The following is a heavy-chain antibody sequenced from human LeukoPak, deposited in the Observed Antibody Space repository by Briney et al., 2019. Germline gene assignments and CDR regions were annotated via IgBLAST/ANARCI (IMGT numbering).Heavy chain of an antibody. D-gene: IGHD6-13*01. Sequence: SETLSLTCAVYGGSFSGYYWSWIRQPPGKGLEWIGEINHSGSTNYNPSLKSRVTISVDTSKNQFSLKLSSVTAADTAVYYCARERSIAAHSDFDYWGQETLVTVSS. CDR1: GGSFSGYY. CDR3: ARERSIAAHSDFDY. CDR2: INHSGST. V-gene: IGHV4-34*01. J-gene: IGHJ4*02.